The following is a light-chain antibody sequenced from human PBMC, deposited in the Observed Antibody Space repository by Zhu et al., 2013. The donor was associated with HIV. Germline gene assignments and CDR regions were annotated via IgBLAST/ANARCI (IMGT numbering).Light chain of an antibody. J-gene: IGKJ4*01. V-gene: IGKV1-17*02. Sequence: DIQMTQSPSSLSASVGDRVTITCRASQGIRNDLGWYQQKPGKAPKLLIYDASSLESGVPSRFSGSGSGTEFTLTINNLQPDDVGTYFCQNYKIAPLTFGGGTKVDIK. CDR3: QNYKIAPLT. CDR1: QGIRND. CDR2: DAS.